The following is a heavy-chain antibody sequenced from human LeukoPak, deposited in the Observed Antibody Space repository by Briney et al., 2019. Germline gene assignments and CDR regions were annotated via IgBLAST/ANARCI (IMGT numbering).Heavy chain of an antibody. Sequence: SQTLSLTCTVSGGSISSDGYYWGWLRQHPGKGLEWMGYTYYSGSTYYNPSLNSRVTIPVDTSKNQFSLKLSSVTAADTAVYYCASEPFGAFDIWGQGTMVTVSS. CDR2: TYYSGST. J-gene: IGHJ3*02. CDR1: GGSISSDGYY. CDR3: ASEPFGAFDI. D-gene: IGHD3-16*01. V-gene: IGHV4-31*03.